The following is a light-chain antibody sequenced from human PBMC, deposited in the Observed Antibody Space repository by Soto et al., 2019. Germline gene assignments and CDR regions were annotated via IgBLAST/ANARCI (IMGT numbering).Light chain of an antibody. J-gene: IGKJ4*01. CDR2: GAS. Sequence: EIVMTQSPATLSVSPGERATLSCRASQSISSTYLAWYQQKPGQAPRLLIHGASSRATGIPDRFSGSGSGTDFTLTISRLEPEDFAVYYCQQYHTSPPLTFGGGATVEIK. CDR1: QSISSTY. CDR3: QQYHTSPPLT. V-gene: IGKV3-20*01.